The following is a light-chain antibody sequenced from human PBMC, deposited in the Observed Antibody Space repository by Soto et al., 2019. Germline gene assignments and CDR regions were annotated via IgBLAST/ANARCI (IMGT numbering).Light chain of an antibody. CDR2: DAS. Sequence: AIQLTQSPSSLSASVGDRVTITCRASQGISSALAWYQQKPGKAPKLLIYDASSLESGVPSRFSGSTSGTDFTLTISSRQPEDFATYYCQKFNSYPSFGGGTKGEIK. CDR3: QKFNSYPS. V-gene: IGKV1-13*02. J-gene: IGKJ4*01. CDR1: QGISSA.